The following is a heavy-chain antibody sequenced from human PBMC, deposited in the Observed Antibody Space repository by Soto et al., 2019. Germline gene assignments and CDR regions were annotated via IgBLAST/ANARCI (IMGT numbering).Heavy chain of an antibody. CDR3: AKSSGYSGYVYDAFDI. J-gene: IGHJ3*02. CDR2: ISGSGGST. D-gene: IGHD5-12*01. CDR1: GFTFSSYA. V-gene: IGHV3-23*01. Sequence: GGSLRLSCAASGFTFSSYAMSWVRQAPGKGLEWVSAISGSGGSTYNADSVRGRFTISRDNSKNTLYLQMNSMRAEDTAVYYCAKSSGYSGYVYDAFDIWGQGTMVTVSS.